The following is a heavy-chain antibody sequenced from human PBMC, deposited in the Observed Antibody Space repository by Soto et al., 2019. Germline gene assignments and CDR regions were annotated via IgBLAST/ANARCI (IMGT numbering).Heavy chain of an antibody. Sequence: ESGGGVVQPGRSLRLSCAASGFTFSSYGMHWVRQAPGKGLEWVAVISYDGSNKYYADSVKGRFTISRDNSKNTLYLQMNSLRAEDTAVYYCAKSEGYYYYYGMDVWGQGTTVTVSS. CDR2: ISYDGSNK. J-gene: IGHJ6*02. V-gene: IGHV3-30*18. CDR1: GFTFSSYG. CDR3: AKSEGYYYYYGMDV.